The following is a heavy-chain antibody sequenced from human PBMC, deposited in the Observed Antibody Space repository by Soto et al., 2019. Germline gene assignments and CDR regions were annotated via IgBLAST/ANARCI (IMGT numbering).Heavy chain of an antibody. CDR1: GGSLSGYY. CDR3: ARGFTIFGVVTVGMDV. D-gene: IGHD3-3*01. CDR2: INHSGST. J-gene: IGHJ6*02. V-gene: IGHV4-34*01. Sequence: PSETLSLTCAVYGGSLSGYYWSWIRQSPGKGLEWIGEINHSGSTNYNPSLKSRVTISVDTSKNQFSLKLSSVTAADTAVYYCARGFTIFGVVTVGMDVWGQGTTVTVSS.